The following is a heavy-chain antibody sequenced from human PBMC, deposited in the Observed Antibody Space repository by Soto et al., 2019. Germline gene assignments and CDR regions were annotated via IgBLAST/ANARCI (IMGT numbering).Heavy chain of an antibody. V-gene: IGHV3-23*01. Sequence: DVQLLESGGTLAQPGGSLRLSCLASGFTFKTYAFYWVRQAPGKGLEWVSAISFTGNYTYYAASVKGRFTISRDNSRDTGHLQMFSLRADDTAVYYCARRHGDYEMLSGFDLWGQGTMVTVSS. CDR3: ARRHGDYEMLSGFDL. J-gene: IGHJ3*01. CDR1: GFTFKTYA. D-gene: IGHD4-17*01. CDR2: ISFTGNYT.